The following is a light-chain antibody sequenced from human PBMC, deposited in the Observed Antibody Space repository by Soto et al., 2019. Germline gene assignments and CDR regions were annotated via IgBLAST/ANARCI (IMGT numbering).Light chain of an antibody. Sequence: QSALTQPASVSGSPGQSITISCTGTSSDVGNYNFVSWYQHHPAKAPKLIIYEVSNRPSGVSSRFSGSKSGNTASLTISGLQAEDEADYYCTSYTTSSTWVFGGGTKVTVL. J-gene: IGLJ3*02. V-gene: IGLV2-14*01. CDR2: EVS. CDR3: TSYTTSSTWV. CDR1: SSDVGNYNF.